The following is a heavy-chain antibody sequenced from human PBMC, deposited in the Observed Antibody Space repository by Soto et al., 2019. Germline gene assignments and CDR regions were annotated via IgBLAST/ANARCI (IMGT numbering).Heavy chain of an antibody. V-gene: IGHV4-59*08. J-gene: IGHJ6*02. CDR2: VHYTGST. D-gene: IGHD7-27*01. Sequence: SETLSLTCTVSGGSMSNYYWSWVRQPPGKRLEWIGYVHYTGSTSYNPSLNSRVTISVDTSKNQFSLKLSSVTAGDTAVYYCARRAPGEPLSGWGQGTTVTVSS. CDR1: GGSMSNYY. CDR3: ARRAPGEPLSG.